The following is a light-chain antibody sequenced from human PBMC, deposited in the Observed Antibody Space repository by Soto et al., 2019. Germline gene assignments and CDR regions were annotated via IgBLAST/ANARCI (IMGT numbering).Light chain of an antibody. CDR1: SSDIAIYNF. Sequence: QSVLTQPASVSGSPGQSITISCTGTSSDIAIYNFVSWYQQHPGKAPRLMIFQVTNRSSGVSARFSGSKSGNTASLTISGLQAEDEADYYCSSYTDSSDYVFGTGTKVTVL. CDR3: SSYTDSSDYV. J-gene: IGLJ1*01. V-gene: IGLV2-14*01. CDR2: QVT.